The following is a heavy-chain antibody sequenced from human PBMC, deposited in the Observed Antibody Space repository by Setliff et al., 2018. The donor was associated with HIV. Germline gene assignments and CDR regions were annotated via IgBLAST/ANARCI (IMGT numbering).Heavy chain of an antibody. J-gene: IGHJ3*02. CDR2: ISYDGSNK. CDR1: GFTFSSYA. Sequence: GGSLRLSCAASGFTFSSYAMHWVRQAPGKGLEWVAVISYDGSNKYYADSVKGRFTISRDNSKNTLYLQMNSLRAEDTAVYYCAKAAGSYFSLYDAFDIWGRGTLVSVSS. D-gene: IGHD3-10*01. V-gene: IGHV3-30*04. CDR3: AKAAGSYFSLYDAFDI.